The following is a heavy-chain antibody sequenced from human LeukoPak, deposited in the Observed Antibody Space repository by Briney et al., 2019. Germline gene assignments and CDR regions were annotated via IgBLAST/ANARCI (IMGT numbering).Heavy chain of an antibody. CDR3: AREFDYEGVDP. J-gene: IGHJ5*02. Sequence: PSQTLSLTCSISGGSISSGDHYWPWIRQPAGKELEWIVRIHTTGRTNYNPSLKSRVYISVDTSKNQFSLGLSSLTAADTAVYYCAREFDYEGVDPWGQGTLVTVSS. CDR2: IHTTGRT. CDR1: GGSISSGDHY. V-gene: IGHV4-61*02. D-gene: IGHD4-17*01.